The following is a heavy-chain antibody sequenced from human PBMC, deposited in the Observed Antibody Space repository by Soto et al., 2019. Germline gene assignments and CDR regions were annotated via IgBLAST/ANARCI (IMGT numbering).Heavy chain of an antibody. D-gene: IGHD3-10*01. V-gene: IGHV5-51*01. J-gene: IGHJ3*01. CDR3: ARLPGVRGVFDGFNV. CDR2: IYPGDSDT. CDR1: GYSFTSYW. Sequence: GESLKISCEASGYSFTSYWIGWVRQMPGKGLDWMGVIYPGDSDTRYSPSFHGQVTISADKSISTAYLQWSSLKASDTAMYFCARLPGVRGVFDGFNVWGQGTMVTVSS.